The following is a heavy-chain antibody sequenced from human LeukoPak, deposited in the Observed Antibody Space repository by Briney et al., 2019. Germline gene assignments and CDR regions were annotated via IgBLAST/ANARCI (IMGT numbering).Heavy chain of an antibody. V-gene: IGHV3-23*01. Sequence: PGGSLRLSCAASGLTFSNFPMIWVRQGPGKGLEGVSSISGSGGDTYYADSVKGRFTISRDNSKNTLSLQMNSLRADDTAVYYCAKVLSSTPSYWYGMDVWGQGTAVSVSS. CDR3: AKVLSSTPSYWYGMDV. CDR2: ISGSGGDT. D-gene: IGHD2-15*01. CDR1: GLTFSNFP. J-gene: IGHJ6*02.